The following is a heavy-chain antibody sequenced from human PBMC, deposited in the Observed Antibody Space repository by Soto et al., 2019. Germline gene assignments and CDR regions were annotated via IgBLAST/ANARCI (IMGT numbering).Heavy chain of an antibody. V-gene: IGHV4-30-4*01. CDR1: GGSISSGDYY. Sequence: SETLSLTCTVSGGSISSGDYYWSWIRQPPGKGLEWIGYIYYSGSTYYNPSLKSRVTISVDTSKNQFSLKLSSVTAADTAVYYCARVGGINWFDPWGQGTLVTVS. J-gene: IGHJ5*02. CDR2: IYYSGST. CDR3: ARVGGINWFDP. D-gene: IGHD1-20*01.